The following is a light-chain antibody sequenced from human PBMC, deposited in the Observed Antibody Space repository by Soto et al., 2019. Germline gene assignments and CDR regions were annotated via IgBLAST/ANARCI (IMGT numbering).Light chain of an antibody. V-gene: IGKV1-39*01. J-gene: IGKJ5*01. CDR2: AVS. CDR1: QSISGY. CDR3: QQSYNAPFT. Sequence: DIQITQSPSSLSASVGDRVNITCRASQSISGYLNWYQQKPGKAPKLLIYAVSTFQTGVPSRFSGSGFGTGFTLTISSLQPADFATYYCQQSYNAPFTFGQGPRLQMK.